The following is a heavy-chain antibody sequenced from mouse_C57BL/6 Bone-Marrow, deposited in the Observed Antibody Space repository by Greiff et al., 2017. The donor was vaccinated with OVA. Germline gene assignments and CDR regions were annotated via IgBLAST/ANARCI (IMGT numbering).Heavy chain of an antibody. CDR1: GYTFTSYW. Sequence: QVQLQQPGAELVRPGSSVKLSCKASGYTFTSYWMDWVKQRPGQGLEWIGNIYPSDSETHYNHKFKDKATFTVDKSSRTAYMHLSSLTSEDSAVYDCASGERYGGQGTTLTVSA. CDR2: IYPSDSET. CDR3: ASGERY. J-gene: IGHJ2*01. V-gene: IGHV1-61*01.